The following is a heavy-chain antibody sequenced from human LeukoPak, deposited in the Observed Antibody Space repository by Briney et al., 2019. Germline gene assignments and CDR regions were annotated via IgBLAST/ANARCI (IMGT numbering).Heavy chain of an antibody. CDR1: GGSISSYY. V-gene: IGHV4-59*01. D-gene: IGHD3-10*01. CDR3: ARGAYDSGSYQYFFDY. Sequence: PSETLSLTCTVSGGSISSYYWSWIRQPPGKGLEWIGYIYYTGNTNYSPSLKSRVTISLDTSKHQFSLRLTSVTAADTAVYYCARGAYDSGSYQYFFDYWGQGTLVTVSS. J-gene: IGHJ4*02. CDR2: IYYTGNT.